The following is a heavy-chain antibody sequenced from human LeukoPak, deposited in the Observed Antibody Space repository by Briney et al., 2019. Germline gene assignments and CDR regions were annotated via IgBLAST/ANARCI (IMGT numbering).Heavy chain of an antibody. Sequence: GGSLRLSCAASGFTFSSYAMTWVRQAPGKGLEWVSSITNSGGSTYYADSVKGRFTISRDNSKNTLYLQMSSLRAEDAAVYYCVKDRGNFIAVADHWGQGTLVPVSS. J-gene: IGHJ4*02. CDR2: ITNSGGST. V-gene: IGHV3-23*01. D-gene: IGHD6-19*01. CDR3: VKDRGNFIAVADH. CDR1: GFTFSSYA.